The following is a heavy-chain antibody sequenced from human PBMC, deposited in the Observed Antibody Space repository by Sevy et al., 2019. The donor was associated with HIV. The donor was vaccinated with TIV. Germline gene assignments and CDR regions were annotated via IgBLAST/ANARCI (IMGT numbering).Heavy chain of an antibody. J-gene: IGHJ4*02. D-gene: IGHD6-19*01. Sequence: GGSLRLSCAASGFTFSSYWMNWVRQAPGKGLEWVANIKQDGSEKYYVDSVKGRFTISRDNAKNSLYLQMNSLRAEDTAVYYCARDPTPDYSSGWYSNWGQGTLVTVSS. CDR2: IKQDGSEK. CDR1: GFTFSSYW. CDR3: ARDPTPDYSSGWYSN. V-gene: IGHV3-7*01.